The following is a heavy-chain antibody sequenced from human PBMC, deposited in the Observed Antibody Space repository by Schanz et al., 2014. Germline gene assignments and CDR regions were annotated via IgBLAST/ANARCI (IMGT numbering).Heavy chain of an antibody. D-gene: IGHD3-3*01. Sequence: QIQLVQSGPEVKKPGASVKVSCTASGFNFNNYDINWVRQATGQGLEWMGWMNPKTGNTDHAQKFQGRVTMTTDTSTSTVYMELRSLRSDDTAVYYCARSAGRDFWSGYYTRFDYWGQGTLVTVSS. CDR1: GFNFNNYD. CDR2: MNPKTGNT. J-gene: IGHJ4*02. CDR3: ARSAGRDFWSGYYTRFDY. V-gene: IGHV1-18*04.